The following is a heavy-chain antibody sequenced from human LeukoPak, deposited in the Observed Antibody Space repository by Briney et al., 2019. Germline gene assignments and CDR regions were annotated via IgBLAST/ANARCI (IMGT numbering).Heavy chain of an antibody. CDR2: ISIYNGNT. D-gene: IGHD4-17*01. CDR1: GYTFTSYA. Sequence: ASVKVSCKASGYTFTSYAISWVRQAPGQGLEWMGWISIYNGNTNYAQNLQGRVTMTTDTSTSTTYMELRSLRSDDPAVYYCARVTVTTPPPPENYYMDVWGKGTTVTVSS. V-gene: IGHV1-18*01. J-gene: IGHJ6*03. CDR3: ARVTVTTPPPPENYYMDV.